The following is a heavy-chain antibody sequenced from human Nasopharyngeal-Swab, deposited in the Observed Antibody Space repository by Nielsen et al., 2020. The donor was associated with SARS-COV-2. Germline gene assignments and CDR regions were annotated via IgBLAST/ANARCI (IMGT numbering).Heavy chain of an antibody. D-gene: IGHD3-10*01. Sequence: WIRRPTGEGLEWIGYIYYSGSTYYNPSLKSRVNISVDTSKNQFSLKLRSVTAADTAVYYCARDRRNYYGSGSYLGFWGKGTTVTVSS. CDR3: ARDRRNYYGSGSYLGF. CDR2: IYYSGST. V-gene: IGHV4-31*02. J-gene: IGHJ6*04.